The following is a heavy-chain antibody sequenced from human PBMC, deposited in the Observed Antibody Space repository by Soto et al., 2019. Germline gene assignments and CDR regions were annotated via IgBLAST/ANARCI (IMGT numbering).Heavy chain of an antibody. CDR3: ARQKLWMATINNDAFDV. V-gene: IGHV5-51*01. J-gene: IGHJ3*01. D-gene: IGHD2-21*01. CDR1: GYSFNTYW. Sequence: GEPLKISCNGSGYSFNTYWNGWVRQMPGKGLAWMGFIYPGDTGTRYSPSFQGQVTISVDKAISTAYMQWSNLKVSDTAIYYCARQKLWMATINNDAFDVWGQGTKVTVSS. CDR2: IYPGDTGT.